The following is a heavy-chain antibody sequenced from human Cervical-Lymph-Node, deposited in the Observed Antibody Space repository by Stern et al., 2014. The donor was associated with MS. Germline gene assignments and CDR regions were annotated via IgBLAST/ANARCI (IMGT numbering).Heavy chain of an antibody. CDR1: GGSINDYY. CDR2: IHDSGST. D-gene: IGHD6-13*01. V-gene: IGHV4-59*01. CDR3: ARAIWAADRFDP. Sequence: QLQLQESGPGLVKPSETLSLTCTVSGGSINDYYWNWVRLPPGKGLEWIGHIHDSGSTKYSPSLEGRVTVSLDTSKKQISLKLRSVTAADTAVYYCARAIWAADRFDPWGQGTLVTVSS. J-gene: IGHJ5*02.